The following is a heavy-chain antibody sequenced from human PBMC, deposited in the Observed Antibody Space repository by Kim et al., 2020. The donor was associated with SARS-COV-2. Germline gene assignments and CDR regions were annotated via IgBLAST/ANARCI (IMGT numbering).Heavy chain of an antibody. CDR3: ATFTSSGYQNWFDP. J-gene: IGHJ5*02. V-gene: IGHV1-24*01. CDR1: GYSLTELS. Sequence: ASVKVSCKVSGYSLTELSMHWVRQAPGKGLEWMGGFDPEDGETIYAQKFQGRVTMTEDTSTDTAYMELSSLRSEDTAVYYCATFTSSGYQNWFDPWGQGTLVTVSS. CDR2: FDPEDGET. D-gene: IGHD3-22*01.